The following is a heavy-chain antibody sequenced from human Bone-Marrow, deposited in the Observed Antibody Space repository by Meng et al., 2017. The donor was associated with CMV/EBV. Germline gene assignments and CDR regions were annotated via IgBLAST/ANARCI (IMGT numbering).Heavy chain of an antibody. D-gene: IGHD1-14*01. V-gene: IGHV3-74*01. J-gene: IGHJ4*02. Sequence: GGSLRLSCAASGFTFSYYWMYWVRQAPGKGLVWVSRIKGDGSATTYADSVKGRFTMSRDNAKSSLYLQMNSLRAEDTAVYYCASTTDPRNYWGQGTLVTVSS. CDR2: IKGDGSAT. CDR1: GFTFSYYW. CDR3: ASTTDPRNY.